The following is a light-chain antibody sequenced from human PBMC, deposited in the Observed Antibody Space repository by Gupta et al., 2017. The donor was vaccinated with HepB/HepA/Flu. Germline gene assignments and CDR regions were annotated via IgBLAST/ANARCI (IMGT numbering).Light chain of an antibody. CDR1: QSVSSSY. Sequence: EIVLTQSPDTLSLSPGERATLSCRASQSVSSSYLAWYRQKPGQAPRLLIFGASSRATGIPDRFSGSGSGTDFTLTISRLEPEDFAVYYCQQYGSSPRTFGLGSKVEIK. CDR3: QQYGSSPRT. J-gene: IGKJ1*01. CDR2: GAS. V-gene: IGKV3-20*01.